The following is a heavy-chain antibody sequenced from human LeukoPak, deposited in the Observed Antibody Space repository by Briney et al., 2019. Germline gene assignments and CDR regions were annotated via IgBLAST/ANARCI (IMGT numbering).Heavy chain of an antibody. V-gene: IGHV6-1*01. J-gene: IGHJ4*02. Sequence: SQTLSLTCVVSGDSVSSKNGAWNWIRQSPSKGLEWLGRTYYRSKWYNDYAESMEGRMTISQDTSKNQYSLHLNSVTPDDTAVHYCARDFGTTGWHTFDYWGQGTLVTVSS. CDR2: TYYRSKWYN. CDR1: GDSVSSKNGA. D-gene: IGHD6-19*01. CDR3: ARDFGTTGWHTFDY.